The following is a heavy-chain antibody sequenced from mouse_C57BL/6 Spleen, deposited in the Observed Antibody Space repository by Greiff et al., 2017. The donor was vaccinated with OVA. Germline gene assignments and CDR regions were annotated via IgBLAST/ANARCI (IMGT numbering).Heavy chain of an antibody. Sequence: VKLMESGPELVKPGASVKLSCKASGYTFTSYDINWVKQRPGQGLEWIGWIYPRAGSTKYNEKFKGKATLTVDTSSSTAYMELHSLTSEDSAVYFCAREGSSYYFDYWGQGTTLTVSS. D-gene: IGHD1-1*01. J-gene: IGHJ2*01. CDR3: AREGSSYYFDY. V-gene: IGHV1-85*01. CDR2: IYPRAGST. CDR1: GYTFTSYD.